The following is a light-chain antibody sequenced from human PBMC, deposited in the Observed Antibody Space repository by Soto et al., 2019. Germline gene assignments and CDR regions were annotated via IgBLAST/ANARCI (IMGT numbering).Light chain of an antibody. J-gene: IGKJ5*01. CDR2: GAS. V-gene: IGKV3D-20*02. CDR1: QSISRPY. CDR3: QQRSNWPPIT. Sequence: PGERATLSCRASQSISRPYLAWYQQKPGQAPRLLINGASSRAEGIPDRFSGSGSGTDFTLTISSLEPEDFAVYYCQQRSNWPPITFGQGTRLEI.